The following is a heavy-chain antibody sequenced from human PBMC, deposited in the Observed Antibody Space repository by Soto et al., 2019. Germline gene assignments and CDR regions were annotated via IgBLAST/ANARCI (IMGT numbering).Heavy chain of an antibody. Sequence: GGSLRLSCAASGFTFSDYYMSWIRQAPGKGLEWVSYISSSGSTIYYADSVKGRFTISRDNAKNSLYLQMNSLRAEETAVYYCASYSGSYYNALDYWGQGTLVTVSS. D-gene: IGHD3-10*01. V-gene: IGHV3-11*01. CDR3: ASYSGSYYNALDY. CDR1: GFTFSDYY. J-gene: IGHJ4*02. CDR2: ISSSGSTI.